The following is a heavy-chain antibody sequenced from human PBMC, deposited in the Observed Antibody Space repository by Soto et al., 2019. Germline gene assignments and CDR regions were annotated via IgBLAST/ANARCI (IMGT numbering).Heavy chain of an antibody. V-gene: IGHV3-48*02. CDR2: ISSSSSTI. CDR3: ARGQLRDGMDV. D-gene: IGHD3-10*01. Sequence: PGGSLRLSCAASGFTFSSYSMNWVRQAPGKGLEWVSYISSSSSTIYYADSVKGRFTISRDNAKNSLYLQMNSLRDGDTAVYYCARGQLRDGMDVWGQGTTVTVSS. CDR1: GFTFSSYS. J-gene: IGHJ6*02.